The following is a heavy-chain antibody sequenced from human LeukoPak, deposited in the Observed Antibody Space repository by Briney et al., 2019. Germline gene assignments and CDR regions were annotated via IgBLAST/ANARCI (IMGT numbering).Heavy chain of an antibody. V-gene: IGHV4-31*11. CDR2: IYYSGST. J-gene: IGHJ4*02. CDR3: ARIVGESYYDSSGYYIDY. D-gene: IGHD3-22*01. CDR1: GGSFSGYY. Sequence: SETLSLTCAVYGGSFSGYYWSWIRQHPGKGLEWIGYIYYSGSTYYNPSLKSRVTISVDTSKNQFSLKLSSVTAADTAVYYCARIVGESYYDSSGYYIDYWGQGTLVTVSS.